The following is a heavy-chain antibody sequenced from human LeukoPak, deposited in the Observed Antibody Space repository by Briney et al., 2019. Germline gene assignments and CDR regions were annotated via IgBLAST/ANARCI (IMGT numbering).Heavy chain of an antibody. CDR2: TSSSGSII. V-gene: IGHV3-48*03. D-gene: IGHD5-18*01. CDR3: ARGYTYAHDY. Sequence: GGSVKLFCAACVVGFDSFEMHCVRNATGKGLEWISFTSSSGSIIYYADSVKGRVTISRDNAKNSLFLQMHSLRAEDTAVYYCARGYTYAHDYWGQGTLVTVSS. CDR1: VVGFDSFE. J-gene: IGHJ4*02.